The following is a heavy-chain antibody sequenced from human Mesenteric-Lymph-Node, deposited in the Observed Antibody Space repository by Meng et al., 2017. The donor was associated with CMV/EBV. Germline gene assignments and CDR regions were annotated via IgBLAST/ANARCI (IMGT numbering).Heavy chain of an antibody. Sequence: ASVKVSCKASGYTFISYGINWVRQAPGQGLEWMGWITPHNGNTDNAQKFHGRVTMTTDTSTSTAYMELTSLRSDDTAVYYCARVRTSIAFSYYGMDVWGQGTTVTVSS. CDR1: GYTFISYG. CDR2: ITPHNGNT. CDR3: ARVRTSIAFSYYGMDV. J-gene: IGHJ6*02. D-gene: IGHD6-6*01. V-gene: IGHV1-18*01.